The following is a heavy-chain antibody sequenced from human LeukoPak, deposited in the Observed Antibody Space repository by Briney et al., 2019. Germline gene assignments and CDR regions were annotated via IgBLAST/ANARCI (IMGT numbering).Heavy chain of an antibody. D-gene: IGHD6-19*01. CDR1: GTSLSSRNYY. CDR3: AGRTIAVSKDAFDY. J-gene: IGHJ4*02. V-gene: IGHV4-39*01. CDR2: IFDSGTT. Sequence: SETLSLTCTVSGTSLSSRNYYWGWIRQPPGKGLEWIGSIFDSGTTYYNPSLKSRVTISVDTSKNQFSLKLRSVTAADTAVYYCAGRTIAVSKDAFDYWGQGTLVTVSS.